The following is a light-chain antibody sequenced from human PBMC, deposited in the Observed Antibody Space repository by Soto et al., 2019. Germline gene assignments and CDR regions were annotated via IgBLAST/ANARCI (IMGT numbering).Light chain of an antibody. V-gene: IGKV3-11*01. CDR2: DAS. CDR1: QSVSSY. J-gene: IGKJ4*01. Sequence: EFVLTQSPATLSLSPGERATLSCRASQSVSSYLAWVQQRPGQPPRLLIHDASSRATGIPARFSGSGSGTDFTLTISSLEPEDFAVYYCQQRSNWPLTFGGGTKVDIK. CDR3: QQRSNWPLT.